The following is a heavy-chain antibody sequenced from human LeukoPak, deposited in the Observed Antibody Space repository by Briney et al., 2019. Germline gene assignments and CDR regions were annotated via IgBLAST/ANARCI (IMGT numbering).Heavy chain of an antibody. Sequence: SETLSLTCTVSGGSISSVSYYWGWIRQPPGKGLEWIGIFYYSGSTYYNPSLKSRVTISVDTSKNQFSLKLSSVTAADTAVYYCARARHTAAAGTSFDYWGQGTLVTVSS. J-gene: IGHJ4*02. CDR3: ARARHTAAAGTSFDY. V-gene: IGHV4-39*07. CDR1: GGSISSVSYY. CDR2: FYYSGST. D-gene: IGHD6-13*01.